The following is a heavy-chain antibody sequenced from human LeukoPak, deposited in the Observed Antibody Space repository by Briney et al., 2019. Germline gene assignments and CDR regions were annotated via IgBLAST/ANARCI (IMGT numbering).Heavy chain of an antibody. CDR2: ISSSSSTI. V-gene: IGHV3-48*04. J-gene: IGHJ3*02. Sequence: GGSLRLSCAASGFTFSTYSMNWVRQAPQKGLEWVSYISSSSSTIYYADSVKGRFTISRDNAKNSLYLQMNSLRAEDTAVYYCARGLLRFLEWSAVEAFDIWGQGTMVTVSS. CDR1: GFTFSTYS. CDR3: ARGLLRFLEWSAVEAFDI. D-gene: IGHD3-3*01.